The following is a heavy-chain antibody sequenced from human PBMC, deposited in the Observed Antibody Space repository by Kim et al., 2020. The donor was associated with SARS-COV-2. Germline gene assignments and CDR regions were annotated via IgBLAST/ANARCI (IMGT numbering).Heavy chain of an antibody. CDR2: ISRSGGTT. Sequence: GGSLRLSCAASGFTFDNFAMHWLRQTPGKGLEWVSCISRSGGTTFYTDSVKGRFTISRDNSRNIMFLQMNSLRVEDTAVYYCAKLMSSASEAFDYWG. D-gene: IGHD2-8*01. CDR1: GFTFDNFA. J-gene: IGHJ4*01. V-gene: IGHV3-23*01. CDR3: AKLMSSASEAFDY.